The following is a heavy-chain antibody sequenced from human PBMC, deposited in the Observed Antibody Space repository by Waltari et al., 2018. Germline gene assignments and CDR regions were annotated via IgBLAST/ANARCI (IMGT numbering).Heavy chain of an antibody. D-gene: IGHD6-19*01. CDR2: IYSGCST. Sequence: EVQLVESGGGLIQPGGSLRLSCAASGFTVSSNYMSWVRQAPGKGLELVSVIYSGCSTYYADSVKGRFTISRDNSKNTLYLQMNSLRAEDTAVYYCARTRTTVAGSQEGYFDYWGQGTLVTVSS. CDR3: ARTRTTVAGSQEGYFDY. V-gene: IGHV3-53*01. J-gene: IGHJ4*02. CDR1: GFTVSSNY.